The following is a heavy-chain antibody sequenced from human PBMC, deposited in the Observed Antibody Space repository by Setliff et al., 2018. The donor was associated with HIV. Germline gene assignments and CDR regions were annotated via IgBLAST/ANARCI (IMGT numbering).Heavy chain of an antibody. J-gene: IGHJ5*02. CDR1: GYTFTRNA. CDR3: ARDLNSGDYPHWFDP. D-gene: IGHD4-17*01. CDR2: INTVNGNT. Sequence: ASLPFSCKASGYTFTRNAMHWVRQAPGQRLEWMGWINTVNGNTKYSQKFQGRVTITRDTSASTVYMELSSLRSGDTAVYYCARDLNSGDYPHWFDPWGQGTLVTVSS. V-gene: IGHV1-3*04.